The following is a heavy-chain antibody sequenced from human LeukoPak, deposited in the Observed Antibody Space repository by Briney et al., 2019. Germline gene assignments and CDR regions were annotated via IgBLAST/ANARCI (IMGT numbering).Heavy chain of an antibody. Sequence: GASVKVSCKASGYTFTSYTISWVRQAPGQGLEWMGRIIPILGIANYAQKFQGRVTITADKSTSTAYMELSSLRSEDTAVYYCARVAALGYCSSTSCYSQGWFDPWGQGTLVTVSS. CDR2: IIPILGIA. D-gene: IGHD2-2*01. CDR3: ARVAALGYCSSTSCYSQGWFDP. J-gene: IGHJ5*02. CDR1: GYTFTSYT. V-gene: IGHV1-69*02.